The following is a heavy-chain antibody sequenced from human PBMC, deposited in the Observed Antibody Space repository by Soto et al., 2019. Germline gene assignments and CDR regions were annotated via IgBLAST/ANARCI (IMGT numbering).Heavy chain of an antibody. CDR1: GFTFSDYY. D-gene: IGHD5-12*01. Sequence: QVQLVESGGGLVKPRGSLRLSCAASGFTFSDYYMSWIRQTPGKGLEWISYISGNSGDTDYADSVKGRFTISRDNAKNPLSLEMNDRIVEDTAVYYCSTVLRGHHGNARYWGQGTLVTVSS. CDR3: STVLRGHHGNARY. V-gene: IGHV3-11*05. CDR2: ISGNSGDT. J-gene: IGHJ4*02.